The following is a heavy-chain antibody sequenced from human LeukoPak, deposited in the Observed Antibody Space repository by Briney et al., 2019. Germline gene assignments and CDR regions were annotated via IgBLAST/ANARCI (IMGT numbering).Heavy chain of an antibody. J-gene: IGHJ4*02. CDR2: IKQDGSEK. D-gene: IGHD5-24*01. CDR3: ARATDGYYSYFDH. CDR1: GFTFSSYW. Sequence: PGGSLRLSCAASGFTFSSYWMSWVRQAPGKGLEWVANIKQDGSEKYYVDSVKGRFTISRDNAKNSLYLQMNSLRAEDTAVYYCARATDGYYSYFDHWGQGTLVTVSS. V-gene: IGHV3-7*01.